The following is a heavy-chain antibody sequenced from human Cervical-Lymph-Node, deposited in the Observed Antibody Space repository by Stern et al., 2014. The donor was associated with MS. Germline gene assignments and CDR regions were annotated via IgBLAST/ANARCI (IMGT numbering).Heavy chain of an antibody. CDR1: GFTVSSYS. CDR3: AGDYSNYGGWFDP. Sequence: VQLVQSGGGLVKPGGSLRLSCAASGFTVSSYSMNWVRQAPGKGLEWVSSISSSSSYIYYADSMKGRFTISRDNAKNSLYLQMNSLRAEDTAVYYCAGDYSNYGGWFDPWGQGTLVTVSS. CDR2: ISSSSSYI. D-gene: IGHD4-11*01. J-gene: IGHJ5*02. V-gene: IGHV3-21*01.